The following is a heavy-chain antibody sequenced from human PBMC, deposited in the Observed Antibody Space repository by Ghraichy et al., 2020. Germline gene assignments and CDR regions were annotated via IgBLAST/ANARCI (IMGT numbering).Heavy chain of an antibody. CDR3: ARGRGITVAGILVAFDI. D-gene: IGHD6-19*01. J-gene: IGHJ3*02. CDR2: INHSGST. V-gene: IGHV4-34*01. Sequence: SETLSLTCAVSGGSFSGYYWSWIRQPPGKGLEWIGEINHSGSTNYNPSLKSRVTITVDTSKNQCSLKLMSVTAADTAVYYCARGRGITVAGILVAFDILGQRTMVTVSP. CDR1: GGSFSGYY.